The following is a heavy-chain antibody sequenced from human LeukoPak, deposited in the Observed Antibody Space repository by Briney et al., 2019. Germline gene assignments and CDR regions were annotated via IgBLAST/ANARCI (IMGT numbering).Heavy chain of an antibody. D-gene: IGHD3-10*01. CDR1: GFTFSSYS. V-gene: IGHV3-21*01. J-gene: IGHJ6*01. Sequence: GGSLRLSCAASGFTFSSYSMNWVRQAPGKGLEWVSSISSRSSYIYYADSVKGRFPISRDNAKTSLFLQMNSLRAEDTAVYYCASWGGVMDVWGQGTTVTVSS. CDR2: ISSRSSYI. CDR3: ASWGGVMDV.